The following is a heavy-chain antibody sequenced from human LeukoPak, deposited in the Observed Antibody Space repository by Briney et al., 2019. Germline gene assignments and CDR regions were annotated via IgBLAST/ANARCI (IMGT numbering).Heavy chain of an antibody. CDR3: ARDLTYYYAGCGYYLDY. D-gene: IGHD3-22*01. Sequence: PGGSLRLSCAASGFTFSSNGMHWVRPPPGKGMEWVEVIRYDASNKYYADSVHSRLTTSRDNSKNTLYLQMNSLRAEDTAVYYCARDLTYYYAGCGYYLDYWGKGTLVTVSS. CDR1: GFTFSSNG. V-gene: IGHV3-33*01. J-gene: IGHJ4*02. CDR2: IRYDASNK.